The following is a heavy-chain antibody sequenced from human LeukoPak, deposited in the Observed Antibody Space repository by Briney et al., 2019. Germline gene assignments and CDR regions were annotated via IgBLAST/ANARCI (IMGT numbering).Heavy chain of an antibody. CDR3: ARDYGARGH. Sequence: ASVKVSCKASGGTFSSYAISWVRQAPGQGLEWMGGIIPIFGTANYAQKFQGRVTITADKPTSTAYMELSSLRSEDTAAYYCARDYGARGHWGQGTLVTVSS. V-gene: IGHV1-69*06. J-gene: IGHJ4*02. CDR2: IIPIFGTA. D-gene: IGHD4-17*01. CDR1: GGTFSSYA.